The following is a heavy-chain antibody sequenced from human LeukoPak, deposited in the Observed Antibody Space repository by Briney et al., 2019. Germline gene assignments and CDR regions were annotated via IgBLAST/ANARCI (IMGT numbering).Heavy chain of an antibody. CDR2: IYYSGST. CDR3: VARHFSRAKYYYDY. D-gene: IGHD2/OR15-2a*01. V-gene: IGHV4-59*01. J-gene: IGHJ4*02. Sequence: SETLSLTCAVSGDSISTYYWTWIRQPPGKGLEWIGDIYYSGSTNYNPSLKSRVTMSVDTSKNQFSLNLRSVTAADTALYYYVARHFSRAKYYYDYWGQGTLVTVSS. CDR1: GDSISTYY.